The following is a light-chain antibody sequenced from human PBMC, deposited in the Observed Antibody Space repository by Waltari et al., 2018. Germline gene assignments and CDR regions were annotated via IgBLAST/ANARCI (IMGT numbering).Light chain of an antibody. Sequence: EIVLTQSPATLSWSPGERATLSCRASQSVSSYLAWYQQKPGQAPRLLIYDASNRATGIPARFSGSGSGTDFTLTISSLEPEDFAVYYCQQRSNWHLTFGGGTKVEIK. CDR1: QSVSSY. CDR3: QQRSNWHLT. J-gene: IGKJ4*01. V-gene: IGKV3-11*01. CDR2: DAS.